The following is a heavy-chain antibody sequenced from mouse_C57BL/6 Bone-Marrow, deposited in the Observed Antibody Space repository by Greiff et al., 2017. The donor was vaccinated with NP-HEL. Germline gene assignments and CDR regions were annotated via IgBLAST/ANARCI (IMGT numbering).Heavy chain of an antibody. Sequence: EVMLVEFGGGLVQSGRSLRLSCATSGFTFSDFYMEWVRQAPGKGLEWIAASRNKANDYTTEYSASVKGRFIVSRDTSQSILYLQMNALRAEDTAIYYCARDARDYGSSYVRYFDVWGTGTTVTVSS. D-gene: IGHD1-1*01. J-gene: IGHJ1*03. CDR3: ARDARDYGSSYVRYFDV. V-gene: IGHV7-1*01. CDR2: SRNKANDYTT. CDR1: GFTFSDFY.